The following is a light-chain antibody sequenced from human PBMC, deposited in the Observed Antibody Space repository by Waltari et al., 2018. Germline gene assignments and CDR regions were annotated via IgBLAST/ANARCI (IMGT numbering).Light chain of an antibody. CDR3: CSYTSNSFSYV. CDR1: SSDVGVHNS. CDR2: EVS. V-gene: IGLV2-14*01. J-gene: IGLJ1*01. Sequence: QSALTQPASVSGSPGQSIAISCTGTSSDVGVHNSVSWYQQHPGKAPKLMIYEVSNRPSGVSNRFSGSKSGNTASLTISGLQAEDEADYYCCSYTSNSFSYVFGTGTKV.